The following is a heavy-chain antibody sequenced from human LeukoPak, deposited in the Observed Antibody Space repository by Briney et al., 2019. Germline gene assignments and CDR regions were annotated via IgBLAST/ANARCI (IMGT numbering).Heavy chain of an antibody. J-gene: IGHJ3*01. CDR1: GFPFSDDW. CDR3: TREGDYDDYVGAFDV. CDR2: IKRKGDGGTP. V-gene: IGHV3-15*01. D-gene: IGHD4-17*01. Sequence: GGSLRLSCAASGFPFSDDWMSWVRQAPGKGLEWVGRIKRKGDGGTPDSAAPVKGGFTIPRVDSKGMANLQINSLQPEEQGGYYCTREGDYDDYVGAFDVWGKGKIVTASS.